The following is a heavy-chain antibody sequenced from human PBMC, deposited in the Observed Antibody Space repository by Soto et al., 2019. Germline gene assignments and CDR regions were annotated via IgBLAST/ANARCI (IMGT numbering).Heavy chain of an antibody. CDR2: MSSDGGNR. CDR3: AKGSSSVYYYYYGMDV. D-gene: IGHD6-6*01. CDR1: GFTFRSYG. J-gene: IGHJ6*02. Sequence: PGGSLRLSCAASGFTFRSYGMHWVRQAPGKGLEWVAVMSSDGGNRYYADSVKVRFTISRDNSKNTLYLQMNSLRTEDTAMYYCAKGSSSVYYYYYGMDVWGQGTTVTVSS. V-gene: IGHV3-30*18.